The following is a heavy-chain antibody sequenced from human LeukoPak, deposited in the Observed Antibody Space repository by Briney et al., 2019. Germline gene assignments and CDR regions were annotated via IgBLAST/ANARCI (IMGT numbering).Heavy chain of an antibody. V-gene: IGHV3-64*05. J-gene: IGHJ3*02. Sequence: GGSLRLSCSGSGFTFSRHNMHWVRQAPGKGLEYVSAISYNGDSTYYVDSVKGRFTIFRDNSKNTLDVQTSRRRPEDTAVYYCASDRETQEQIWGPGTLVTVSS. D-gene: IGHD1-26*01. CDR1: GFTFSRHN. CDR2: ISYNGDST. CDR3: ASDRETQEQI.